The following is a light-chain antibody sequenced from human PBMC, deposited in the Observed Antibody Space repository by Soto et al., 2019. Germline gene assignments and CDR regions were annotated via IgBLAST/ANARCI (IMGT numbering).Light chain of an antibody. CDR2: LAS. CDR3: QQYYSLPLT. CDR1: QSVINN. Sequence: TQAPDTLSLSPEQRATLSCRASQSVINNVAWYLQKPGQAPRLLVYLASTRDRGIPARFSGSGSGTDFTLTITSLQAEDVAVYYCQQYYSLPLTFGGGTKVDIK. V-gene: IGKV3D-15*01. J-gene: IGKJ4*01.